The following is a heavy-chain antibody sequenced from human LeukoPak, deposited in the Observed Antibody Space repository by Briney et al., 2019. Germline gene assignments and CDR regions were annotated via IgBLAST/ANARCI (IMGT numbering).Heavy chain of an antibody. CDR3: ACLHRNVSGQDY. CDR1: GYTFTGYY. V-gene: IGHV1-2*06. Sequence: ASVKVSCKASGYTFTGYYIHWVRQAPGQGLEWMGRINPNSGGTNYAQKFQDRVTMTRDTSISTAYTELSRLRSDDTAVYYCACLHRNVSGQDYWGQGTLVTVSS. CDR2: INPNSGGT. D-gene: IGHD6-19*01. J-gene: IGHJ4*02.